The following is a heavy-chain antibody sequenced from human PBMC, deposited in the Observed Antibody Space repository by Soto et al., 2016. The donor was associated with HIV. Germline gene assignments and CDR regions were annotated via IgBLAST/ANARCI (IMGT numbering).Heavy chain of an antibody. D-gene: IGHD2-15*01. CDR2: INPNSGGT. CDR1: GYTFTGYY. CDR3: ARTYCSGRNCYSDY. Sequence: QVQLVQSGAEVKKPGASVKVSCRASGYTFTGYYMHWVRQAPGQGLEWVGWINPNSGGTNYAQKFQGRVTMTSDTSISTAYMELSRLTAADTAVFYCARTYCSGRNCYSDYWGQGNAGHRLR. J-gene: IGHJ4*02. V-gene: IGHV1-2*02.